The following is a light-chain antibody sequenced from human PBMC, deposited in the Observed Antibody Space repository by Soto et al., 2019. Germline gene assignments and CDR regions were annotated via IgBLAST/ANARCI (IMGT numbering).Light chain of an antibody. Sequence: DIQMTQSPSTLSASVGDRVTITCRASQSISSWLAWYQQKPGKAPKFLIYDASTLESGVPSRFRGSGYGTEFTLTISSLQPDDFATYYCQQYSSYLWTFGQRTKVDIK. CDR2: DAS. CDR1: QSISSW. J-gene: IGKJ1*01. V-gene: IGKV1-5*01. CDR3: QQYSSYLWT.